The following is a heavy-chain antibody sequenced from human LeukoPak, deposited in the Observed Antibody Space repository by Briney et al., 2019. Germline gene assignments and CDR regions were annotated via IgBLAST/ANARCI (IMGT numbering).Heavy chain of an antibody. Sequence: GGSLRLSRAASGFTFSSYSMNWVRQAPGKGLEWVSSISSSSSYIYYADSVKGRFTISRDNAKNSLYLQMNSLRAEDTAVYYCARETPGGNWFDPWGQGTLVTVSS. CDR2: ISSSSSYI. CDR1: GFTFSSYS. J-gene: IGHJ5*02. CDR3: ARETPGGNWFDP. V-gene: IGHV3-21*01.